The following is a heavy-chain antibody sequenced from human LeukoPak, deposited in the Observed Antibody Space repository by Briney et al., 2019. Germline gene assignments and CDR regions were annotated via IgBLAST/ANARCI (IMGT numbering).Heavy chain of an antibody. CDR2: ISSSGSTI. CDR1: GFTFSDYY. J-gene: IGHJ4*02. Sequence: GGSLRLSCAASGFTFSDYYMSWIRQAPGKGLEWVSYISSSGSTIYYADSVKGRFTISRDNAKNSLYLQMNSLRAEDTAVYYCAKDLYDFWSGYYEPYYFDYWGQGTLVTVSS. V-gene: IGHV3-11*04. CDR3: AKDLYDFWSGYYEPYYFDY. D-gene: IGHD3-3*01.